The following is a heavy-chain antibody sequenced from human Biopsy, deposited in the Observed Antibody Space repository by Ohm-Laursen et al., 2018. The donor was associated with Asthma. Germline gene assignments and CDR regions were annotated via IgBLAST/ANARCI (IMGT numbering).Heavy chain of an antibody. V-gene: IGHV4-39*01. CDR1: GGYMRSGNYY. D-gene: IGHD6-13*01. J-gene: IGHJ6*02. Sequence: PPGTLSLTCCLSSGSGGYMRSGNYYWGWIRQPPGKGLEWIGSIYYSGATYYNPSLESRVTVSADTSKNQFSLKLTSVTAADTAVYYCVRGSSSWHHGPFHYYYGLDVWGQGTTATVSS. CDR2: IYYSGAT. CDR3: VRGSSSWHHGPFHYYYGLDV.